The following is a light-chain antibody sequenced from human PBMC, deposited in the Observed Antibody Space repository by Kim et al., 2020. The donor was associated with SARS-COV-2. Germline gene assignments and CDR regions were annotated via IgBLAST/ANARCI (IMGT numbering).Light chain of an antibody. V-gene: IGKV1-6*01. Sequence: ASIGDTVTITCWASQGIGNDLGWYQQKPGRAPKLLIYAASSLQIGVPSRFSGSGSGTDFTLTISSLQPEDFATYYCLQDYTYPWAFGQGTKVDIK. CDR3: LQDYTYPWA. CDR2: AAS. J-gene: IGKJ1*01. CDR1: QGIGND.